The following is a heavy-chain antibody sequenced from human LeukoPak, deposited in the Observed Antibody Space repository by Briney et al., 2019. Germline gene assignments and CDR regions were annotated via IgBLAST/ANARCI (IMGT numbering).Heavy chain of an antibody. CDR3: TRDPGGGIVDDAFDI. Sequence: PGGSLRLSCAASGFTFSSYAMSWVRQAPGKGLEWVAVISYDGSNKYYADSVKGRFTISRDNSKNTLYLQMNSLRAEDTAVYYCTRDPGGGIVDDAFDIWGQGTMVTVSS. CDR2: ISYDGSNK. J-gene: IGHJ3*02. V-gene: IGHV3-30*04. CDR1: GFTFSSYA. D-gene: IGHD3-22*01.